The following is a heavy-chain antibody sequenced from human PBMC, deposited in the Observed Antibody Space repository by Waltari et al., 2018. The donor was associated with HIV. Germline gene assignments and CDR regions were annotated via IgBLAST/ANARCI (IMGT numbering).Heavy chain of an antibody. J-gene: IGHJ4*02. CDR1: GGSISSSSYY. CDR3: ARQKWQQLVLDY. D-gene: IGHD6-13*01. V-gene: IGHV4-39*01. Sequence: QLQLQESGPGLVKPSETLSLTCTVSGGSISSSSYYWGWIRQPPGKGLEWIGSIYYSGSTYYNPSLKSRVTISVDTSKNQFSQKLSSVTAADTAVYYCARQKWQQLVLDYWGQGTLVTVSS. CDR2: IYYSGST.